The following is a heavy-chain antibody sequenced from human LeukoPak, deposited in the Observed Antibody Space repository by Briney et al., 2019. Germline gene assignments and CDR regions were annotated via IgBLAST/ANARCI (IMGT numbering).Heavy chain of an antibody. CDR2: INPNSGGT. Sequence: ASVKVSCKASGYTFTGYYMHWVRQAPGQGLEWMGRINPNSGGTNYAQKFQGRVTMTRDRSISTAYMELSRLRSDDTAVYYCARDSDTYDYVWGSYRFDYWGQGTLVTVSS. D-gene: IGHD3-16*02. CDR1: GYTFTGYY. CDR3: ARDSDTYDYVWGSYRFDY. V-gene: IGHV1-2*06. J-gene: IGHJ4*02.